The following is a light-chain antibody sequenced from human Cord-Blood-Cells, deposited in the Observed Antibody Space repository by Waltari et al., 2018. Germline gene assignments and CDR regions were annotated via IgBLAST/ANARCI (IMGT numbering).Light chain of an antibody. J-gene: IGLJ2*01. CDR1: SSDVGGYNY. CDR3: CSYAGSHVV. V-gene: IGLV2-11*01. Sequence: QSALTQPRPVSGSPGQSVTISCTGTSSDVGGYNYVSWYQQHPGKAPKPMIYDVRKRPSGVPARFSRSKPGNTAALTISGLQAEDEADYYCCSYAGSHVVAGGGTKLTVL. CDR2: DVR.